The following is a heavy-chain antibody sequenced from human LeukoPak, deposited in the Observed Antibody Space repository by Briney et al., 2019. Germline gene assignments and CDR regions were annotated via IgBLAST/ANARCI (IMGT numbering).Heavy chain of an antibody. J-gene: IGHJ4*02. CDR2: IKQDGSEK. V-gene: IGHV3-7*01. D-gene: IGHD3-10*01. Sequence: GGSLRLSCAASGFTFSSYWMSWVRQAPGKGLEWVANIKQDGSEKYYVDSVKGRFTISRDNAKNSLYLQMNSLRAEDTAVYYCARTKGGTMVPGVNRYYFDYWGQGTLVTVSS. CDR1: GFTFSSYW. CDR3: ARTKGGTMVPGVNRYYFDY.